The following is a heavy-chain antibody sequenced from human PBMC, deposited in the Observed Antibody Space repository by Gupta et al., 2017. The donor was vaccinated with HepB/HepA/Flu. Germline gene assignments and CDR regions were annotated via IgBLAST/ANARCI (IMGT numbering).Heavy chain of an antibody. CDR3: ARDLYIGSSKFIDF. J-gene: IGHJ4*02. Sequence: QVQLVESGGGMVQPGRSLRLSCAASGFTFSTYNMHWVRQAPGKGLEWVAVISYAGSNKFYADSVKGRFTISRDNSNNTLYLQMNSLRAEDTAVYYCARDLYIGSSKFIDFWGQGTLVTVSS. V-gene: IGHV3-30-3*01. D-gene: IGHD1-26*01. CDR1: GFTFSTYN. CDR2: ISYAGSNK.